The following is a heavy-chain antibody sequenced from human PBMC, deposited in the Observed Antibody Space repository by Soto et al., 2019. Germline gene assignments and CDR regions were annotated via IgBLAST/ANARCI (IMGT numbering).Heavy chain of an antibody. D-gene: IGHD3-10*01. CDR2: IYYSGST. CDR1: GGSISSGGYY. CDR3: ARGGRRITMVRGVINDAFDI. Sequence: PSETLSLTCTVSGGSISSGGYYWSWIRQHPGKGLEWIGYIYYSGSTYYNPSLKSRVTISVDTSKNQFSLKLSSVTAADTAVYYCARGGRRITMVRGVINDAFDIWGQGTMVTVSS. J-gene: IGHJ3*02. V-gene: IGHV4-31*03.